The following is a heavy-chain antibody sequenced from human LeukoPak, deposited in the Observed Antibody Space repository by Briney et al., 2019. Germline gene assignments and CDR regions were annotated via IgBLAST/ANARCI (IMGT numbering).Heavy chain of an antibody. V-gene: IGHV3-48*01. D-gene: IGHD4-17*01. J-gene: IGHJ4*02. CDR3: ARGPYGDLDY. Sequence: GGSLRLSCAASGFTFSSYSMNWVRQAPGKGLEWVSYISSSSSTIYYADSVKGRFTISRDNAKNSLYLQMNSLRAEDTAVYYCARGPYGDLDYWGQGTLVTVSS. CDR2: ISSSSSTI. CDR1: GFTFSSYS.